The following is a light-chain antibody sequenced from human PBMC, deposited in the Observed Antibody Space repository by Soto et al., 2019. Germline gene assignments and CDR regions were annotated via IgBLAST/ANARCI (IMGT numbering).Light chain of an antibody. CDR1: QSLTSSF. J-gene: IGKJ1*01. Sequence: LGPVSLSPGERATLSCRASQSLTSSFIAWYQQSPGQAPRLLIYDTSTRATGIPARFSGSGSGTDFTLTISRLEPEDFAEYYCQQYGSSGTFGQGTKVDIK. CDR3: QQYGSSGT. CDR2: DTS. V-gene: IGKV3-20*01.